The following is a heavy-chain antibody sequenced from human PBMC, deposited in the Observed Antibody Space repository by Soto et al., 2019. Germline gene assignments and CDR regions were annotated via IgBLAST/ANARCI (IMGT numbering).Heavy chain of an antibody. CDR1: GGSVSSGSYY. D-gene: IGHD2-21*01. CDR3: ARVYVVPDAFDI. V-gene: IGHV4-61*01. CDR2: IYYSGST. Sequence: SETLSLTCTVSGGSVSSGSYYWSWIRQPPRKGLEWIGYIYYSGSTNYNPSLKSRVTISVDTSKNQFSLKLSSVTAADTAVYYCARVYVVPDAFDIWGQGTMVTVSS. J-gene: IGHJ3*02.